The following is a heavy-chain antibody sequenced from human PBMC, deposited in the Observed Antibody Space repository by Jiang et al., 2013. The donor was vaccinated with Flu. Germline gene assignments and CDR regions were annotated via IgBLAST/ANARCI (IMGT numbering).Heavy chain of an antibody. Sequence: VMTWVRQPPGKGLEWVSGVSGSGDNTYYTDSVKGRFTISRDNSKNTLDLQMNSLRAEDTAVYYCAKVRVTGTYVVDYWGQGTLVTVSS. V-gene: IGHV3-23*01. CDR3: AKVRVTGTYVVDY. D-gene: IGHD6-19*01. CDR1: V. J-gene: IGHJ4*02. CDR2: VSGSGDNT.